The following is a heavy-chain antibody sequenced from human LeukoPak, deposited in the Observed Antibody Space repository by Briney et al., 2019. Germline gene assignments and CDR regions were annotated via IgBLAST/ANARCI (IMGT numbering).Heavy chain of an antibody. Sequence: PSETLSLTCTVSGGSISSSSYYWGWIRQPPGKGLEWIGSIYYSGGTYYNPSLRSRVTISVDTSKNQFSLKLSSVTAADTAVYYCARQGQQQLVINWFDPWGQGTLVTVSS. V-gene: IGHV4-39*01. J-gene: IGHJ5*02. CDR2: IYYSGGT. CDR3: ARQGQQQLVINWFDP. CDR1: GGSISSSSYY. D-gene: IGHD6-13*01.